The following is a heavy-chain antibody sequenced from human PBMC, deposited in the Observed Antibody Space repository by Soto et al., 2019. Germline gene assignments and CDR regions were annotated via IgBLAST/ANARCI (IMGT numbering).Heavy chain of an antibody. V-gene: IGHV1-69*01. Sequence: QVQLVQSGAEVKKPGSSVKVSCKASGGTVSSYAISWVRQAPGQGLEWMGGIIPIFGTANYAQKFQGRVTITADESTSTAYMELSSLRSEDTAVYYCATVIFGVAGGEWGLDDGGMDVWGQGTTVTVSS. CDR3: ATVIFGVAGGEWGLDDGGMDV. D-gene: IGHD3-3*01. CDR1: GGTVSSYA. J-gene: IGHJ6*02. CDR2: IIPIFGTA.